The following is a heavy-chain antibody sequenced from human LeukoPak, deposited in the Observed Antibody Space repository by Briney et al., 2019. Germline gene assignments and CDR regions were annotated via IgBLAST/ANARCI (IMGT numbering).Heavy chain of an antibody. CDR2: IWYDRSNK. CDR1: GFTFSSYG. D-gene: IGHD3-10*01. CDR3: ARDHYLYYFDY. V-gene: IGHV3-33*01. Sequence: GGSLRLSCAASGFTFSSYGMHWVRQAPGKGLEWVAVIWYDRSNKYYADSVKGRFTISRDNSKNTLYLQMNSLRAEDTAVYYCARDHYLYYFDYWGQGTLVTVSS. J-gene: IGHJ4*02.